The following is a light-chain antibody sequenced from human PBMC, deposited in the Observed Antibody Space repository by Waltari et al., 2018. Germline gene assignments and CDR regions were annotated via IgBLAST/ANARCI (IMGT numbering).Light chain of an antibody. V-gene: IGKV1-9*01. Sequence: IQLTQSPSSLSASVGDRVTITCRPSQGISSYLALYQQKPGKAPKLLIYAASTLQSGVPSRFSGSGSGTDFTLTISSLQPEDFATYYCQQLNSYPWTFGQGTKVEIK. J-gene: IGKJ1*01. CDR2: AAS. CDR3: QQLNSYPWT. CDR1: QGISSY.